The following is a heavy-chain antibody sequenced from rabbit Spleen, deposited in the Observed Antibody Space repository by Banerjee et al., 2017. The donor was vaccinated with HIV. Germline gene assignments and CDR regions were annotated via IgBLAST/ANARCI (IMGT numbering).Heavy chain of an antibody. Sequence: QEQLVESGGGLVQPEGSLTLTCTASGFTLSSYWMCWVRQAPGKGLEWIACIYTGDERTRYASWAKGRFTISKTSSTTVDLKMTSLTAADTATYFCARYWGLWGQGTLVTVS. CDR1: GFTLSSYW. CDR2: IYTGDERTR. D-gene: IGHD3-1*01. J-gene: IGHJ4*01. V-gene: IGHV1S45*01. CDR3: ARYWGL.